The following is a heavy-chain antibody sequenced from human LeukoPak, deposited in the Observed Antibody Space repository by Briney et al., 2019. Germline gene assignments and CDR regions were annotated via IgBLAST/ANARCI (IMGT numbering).Heavy chain of an antibody. V-gene: IGHV4-59*01. CDR2: IYYSGST. CDR3: ASGDYYYDSSGHAFDI. CDR1: GGSISSDS. Sequence: SETLSLTCTVSGGSISSDSWSWIRQPPGKGPEWIGYIYYSGSTNYNPSLKSRVTISVDTSKNQFSLKLSSVTAADTAVYYCASGDYYYDSSGHAFDIWGQGTMVTVSS. J-gene: IGHJ3*02. D-gene: IGHD3-22*01.